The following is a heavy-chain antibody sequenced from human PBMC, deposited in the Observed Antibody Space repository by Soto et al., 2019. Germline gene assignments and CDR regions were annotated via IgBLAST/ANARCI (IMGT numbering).Heavy chain of an antibody. CDR2: IIPMLGTA. D-gene: IGHD5-18*01. J-gene: IGHJ4*02. Sequence: QVQLVQSGAEVKKPESSVKVSCKAPAGPFRTMVIGWVHTAPGKGLEWMGGIIPMLGTANYAQRFQDRVTFTADESTNTVYMELSSLRSEDTAVYFCASGIQLWLRRINNGYSGWGQGTLVTVSS. CDR3: ASGIQLWLRRINNGYSG. CDR1: AGPFRTMV. V-gene: IGHV1-69*12.